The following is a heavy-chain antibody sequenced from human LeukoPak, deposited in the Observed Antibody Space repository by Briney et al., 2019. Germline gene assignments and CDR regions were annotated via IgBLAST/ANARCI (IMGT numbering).Heavy chain of an antibody. CDR2: IIDSGDGT. J-gene: IGHJ4*02. Sequence: GGSLKLSWAASGFTFRTYAMSLGRQAPGKRLEWVSGIIDSGDGTYYAESVKGRFTISRENSKTTVFLQMNSLRADDTAKYYCAKDKAPGSWHTPSDFWGQGTLVTVS. CDR3: AKDKAPGSWHTPSDF. CDR1: GFTFRTYA. V-gene: IGHV3-23*01. D-gene: IGHD6-13*01.